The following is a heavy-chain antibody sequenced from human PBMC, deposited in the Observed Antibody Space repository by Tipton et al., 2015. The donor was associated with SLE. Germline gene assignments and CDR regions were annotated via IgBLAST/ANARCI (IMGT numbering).Heavy chain of an antibody. Sequence: SLRLSCAASGFTFSNHAMQWVRLAPGKGLEWVSFIRFDGSIKYYADSVKGRFTISRDNSKNTLYLQMNNLRPDDTAMYYCAKESGHMDYDSSGYMEVFDIWGQGTMVTVSS. V-gene: IGHV3-30*02. CDR2: IRFDGSIK. D-gene: IGHD3-22*01. J-gene: IGHJ3*02. CDR3: AKESGHMDYDSSGYMEVFDI. CDR1: GFTFSNHA.